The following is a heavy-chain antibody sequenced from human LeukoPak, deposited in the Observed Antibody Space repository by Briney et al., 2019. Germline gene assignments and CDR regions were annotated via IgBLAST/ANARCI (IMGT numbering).Heavy chain of an antibody. D-gene: IGHD1-26*01. CDR3: AREGRGSVMNARAFDI. Sequence: PGGSLRLSCAASGFTFSSYSMNWVRQAPGKGLEWVSSISSSSSYIYYADSVKGRFTISRDNAKNSLYLQMNSLRAEDTAVYYWAREGRGSVMNARAFDIWGQGTMVTVSS. V-gene: IGHV3-21*01. CDR2: ISSSSSYI. CDR1: GFTFSSYS. J-gene: IGHJ3*02.